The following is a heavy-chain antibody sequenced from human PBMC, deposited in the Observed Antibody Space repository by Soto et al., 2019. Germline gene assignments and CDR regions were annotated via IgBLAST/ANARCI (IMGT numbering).Heavy chain of an antibody. CDR3: ARGTVVYYYYMDV. CDR2: INHSGST. J-gene: IGHJ6*03. CDR1: GGSFSVYY. D-gene: IGHD4-17*01. V-gene: IGHV4-34*01. Sequence: SETLSLTCAVYGGSFSVYYWSWIRQPPGKGMEWIGEINHSGSTNYNPSLKSRVTISVDTSKNQFSLKLSSVTAADTAVYYCARGTVVYYYYMDVWGKGTTVTVSS.